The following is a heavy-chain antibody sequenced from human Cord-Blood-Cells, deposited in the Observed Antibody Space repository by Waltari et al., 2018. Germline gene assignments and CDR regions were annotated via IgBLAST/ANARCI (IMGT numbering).Heavy chain of an antibody. CDR2: IGTAGDT. D-gene: IGHD6-19*01. V-gene: IGHV3-13*01. J-gene: IGHJ4*02. CDR1: GFTFSSYD. CDR3: ARRLLYSSGLDY. Sequence: EVQLVESGGGLVQPGGSLRLSCAASGFTFSSYDMHWVRQATAKGLEWVSAIGTAGDTYYPGSVKCRFTISRENAMTSLYLQMNSLRAGDTAVYYCARRLLYSSGLDYWGQGTLVTVSS.